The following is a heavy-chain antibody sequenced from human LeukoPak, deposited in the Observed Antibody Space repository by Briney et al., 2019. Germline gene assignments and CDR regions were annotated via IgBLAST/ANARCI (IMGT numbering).Heavy chain of an antibody. CDR2: INTTTGNP. J-gene: IGHJ4*02. CDR1: GYTFTTFP. D-gene: IGHD3-9*01. CDR3: ARGHDTTGYFAY. Sequence: ASVKVSCKPSGYTFTTFPINWVRQAPGQGLEWMGWINTTTGNPTYAQGLTGQFVISLDTSVSTAYLQITSLKTEDIGVYYCARGHDTTGYFAYWGQGSLVTVSS. V-gene: IGHV7-4-1*02.